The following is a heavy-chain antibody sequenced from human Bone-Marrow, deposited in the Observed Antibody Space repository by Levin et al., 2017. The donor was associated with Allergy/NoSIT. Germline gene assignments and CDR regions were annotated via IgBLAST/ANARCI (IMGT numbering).Heavy chain of an antibody. Sequence: GGSLRLSCAASGFTFSNAWMSWVRQGPGKGLEWVGRIKSKTDGGTTDYAAPVKGRFTISRDDSKNTLYMQMDSLKIEDTAVYYCTTSYEFLTAYYQWGQGTLVTVSS. CDR3: TTSYEFLTAYYQ. CDR2: IKSKTDGGTT. CDR1: GFTFSNAW. V-gene: IGHV3-15*01. D-gene: IGHD3-9*01. J-gene: IGHJ4*02.